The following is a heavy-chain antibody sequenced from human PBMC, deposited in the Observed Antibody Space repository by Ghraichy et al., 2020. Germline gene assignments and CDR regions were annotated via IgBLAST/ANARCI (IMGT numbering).Heavy chain of an antibody. CDR3: ARDGLPTGITLSGYYGIDV. D-gene: IGHD1-14*01. J-gene: IGHJ6*02. V-gene: IGHV4-59*01. CDR2: IYYSGST. Sequence: SETLSLTCTVSGGSISRYYWSWIRQPPGKGLEWIGYIYYSGSTKFNPSLKSRVTISVDTSKNQFSLTLSSVTAADTAVYYCARDGLPTGITLSGYYGIDVWGQGTTVTVSS. CDR1: GGSISRYY.